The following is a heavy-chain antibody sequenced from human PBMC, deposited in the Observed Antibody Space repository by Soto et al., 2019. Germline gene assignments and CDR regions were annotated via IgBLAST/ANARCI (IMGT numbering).Heavy chain of an antibody. CDR2: IWYDGSNK. CDR3: AREGSDSYWFDP. V-gene: IGHV3-33*01. D-gene: IGHD2-21*01. Sequence: PGGSLRLSCAASGFTFSSYGMHWVRQAPGKGLEWVAVIWYDGSNKYYADSVKGRFTISRDNSKNTLYLQMNSLRAEDTAVYYCAREGSDSYWFDPCGQGTLVTVSS. J-gene: IGHJ5*02. CDR1: GFTFSSYG.